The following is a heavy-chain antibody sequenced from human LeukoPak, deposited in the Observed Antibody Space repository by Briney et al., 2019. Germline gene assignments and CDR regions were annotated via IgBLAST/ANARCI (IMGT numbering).Heavy chain of an antibody. CDR3: ATVMKGTPGSVYSGPLDS. D-gene: IGHD3-10*01. J-gene: IGHJ4*02. Sequence: GASVKVSCKIPGHTLTTHDINWVRQAPGQGLEWMAWIHPLSANTGYAQKFEGRATVTRDTSMSPSYMELNSLTSDDTATYYCATVMKGTPGSVYSGPLDSWGQGTLVTVSS. CDR1: GHTLTTHD. CDR2: IHPLSANT. V-gene: IGHV1-8*02.